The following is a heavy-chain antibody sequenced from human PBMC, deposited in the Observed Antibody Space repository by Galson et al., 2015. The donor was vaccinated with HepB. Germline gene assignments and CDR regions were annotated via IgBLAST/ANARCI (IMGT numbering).Heavy chain of an antibody. J-gene: IGHJ4*01. D-gene: IGHD1/OR15-1a*01. Sequence: SLRLSCAASGFTFETYAMHWVRQAPGKGLEWVFGIGGSGADTYYADSVKGRFIVSRDNSKSSVYLQMDRLRVDDTAVYYCVRDERRMWNKWGNGTLVIVSS. CDR2: IGGSGADT. CDR3: VRDERRMWNK. V-gene: IGHV3-23*01. CDR1: GFTFETYA.